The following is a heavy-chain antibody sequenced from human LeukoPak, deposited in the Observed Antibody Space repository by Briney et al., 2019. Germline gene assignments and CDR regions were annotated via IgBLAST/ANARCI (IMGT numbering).Heavy chain of an antibody. D-gene: IGHD6-13*01. CDR2: IYHSGST. Sequence: PSETLSLTCAVSGGSISSSNWWSWVRQPPGKGLEWIGEIYHSGSTNYNPSLKSRVTISVDKSKNQFSLKLSSVTAADTAVYYCARDDVSGYYAFDIWGQGTMVTVSS. CDR1: GGSISSSNW. V-gene: IGHV4-4*02. J-gene: IGHJ3*02. CDR3: ARDDVSGYYAFDI.